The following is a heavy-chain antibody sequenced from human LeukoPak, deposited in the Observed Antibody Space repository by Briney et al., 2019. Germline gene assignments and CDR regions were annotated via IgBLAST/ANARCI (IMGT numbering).Heavy chain of an antibody. V-gene: IGHV3-21*01. Sequence: GGSLRLSCAASGFTFSSYSMNWVGQAPGKGVEWVLSISSSSSYIYYADSVTGRFTISRDNAKTSLYLQMNSLRAEDTAVYYCARFAWELSAFDYWGQGTLVTVSS. CDR2: ISSSSSYI. CDR1: GFTFSSYS. CDR3: ARFAWELSAFDY. D-gene: IGHD1-26*01. J-gene: IGHJ4*02.